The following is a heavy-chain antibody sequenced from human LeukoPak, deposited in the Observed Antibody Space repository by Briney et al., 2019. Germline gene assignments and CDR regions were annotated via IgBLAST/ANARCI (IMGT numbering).Heavy chain of an antibody. J-gene: IGHJ3*01. CDR1: GFTFSNYE. CDR2: ISSSGSGL. V-gene: IGHV3-48*03. CDR3: ARAHTSGYHDAFDV. D-gene: IGHD3-22*01. Sequence: PGGSLILSCAASGFTFSNYEMTWVRQAPGKGLEWISYISSSGSGLYCVDSVRGRFTISRDNAKNSLYLLMDSLRAEDTAIYYCARAHTSGYHDAFDVWGQGTMVTVSS.